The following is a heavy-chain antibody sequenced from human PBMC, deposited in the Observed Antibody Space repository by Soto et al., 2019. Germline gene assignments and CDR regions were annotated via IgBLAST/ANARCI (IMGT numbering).Heavy chain of an antibody. CDR2: VNPNTGNT. D-gene: IGHD2-15*01. J-gene: IGHJ4*02. V-gene: IGHV1-8*01. CDR1: GYTFTSFD. Sequence: QVQLVQSGAEVKKPGASVKVSCKASGYTFTSFDINWVRQATGQGLEWMGWVNPNTGNTGYAQKLQGRATMTSNISISTAYMELSNLRSEDTAVYYCARGRIVVGVSDYWGQGTLVSVSS. CDR3: ARGRIVVGVSDY.